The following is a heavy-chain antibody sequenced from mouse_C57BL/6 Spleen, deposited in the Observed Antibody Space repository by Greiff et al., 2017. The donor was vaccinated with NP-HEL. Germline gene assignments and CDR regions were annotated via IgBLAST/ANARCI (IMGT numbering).Heavy chain of an antibody. CDR3: TYYGSSSYYFDY. CDR2: IDPENGDT. V-gene: IGHV14-4*01. D-gene: IGHD1-1*01. CDR1: GFNIKDDY. J-gene: IGHJ2*01. Sequence: DVQLQESGAELVRPGASVKLSCTASGFNIKDDYMHWVKQRPEQGLEWIGWIDPENGDTEYASKFQGKATITADTSSNTAYLQLSSLTSEDTAVYYCTYYGSSSYYFDYWGQGTTLTVSS.